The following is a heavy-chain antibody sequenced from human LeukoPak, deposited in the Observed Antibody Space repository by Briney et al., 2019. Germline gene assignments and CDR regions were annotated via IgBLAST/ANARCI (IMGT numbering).Heavy chain of an antibody. CDR3: ASDPHRLISMSGGYFAL. J-gene: IGHJ2*01. CDR2: VSYDGREK. D-gene: IGHD3-16*01. CDR1: GFAFSSFS. V-gene: IGHV3-30*03. Sequence: PGTSLRLSCDASGFAFSSFSMHWVRQAPGRGLEWVSGVSYDGREKYYADSVKGRFTISRDNSKNTLFLHINSLGTEDTSLYYCASDPHRLISMSGGYFALWGRGTLVIVSS.